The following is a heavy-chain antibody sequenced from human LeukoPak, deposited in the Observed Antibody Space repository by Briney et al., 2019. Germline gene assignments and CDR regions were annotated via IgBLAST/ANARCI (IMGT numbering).Heavy chain of an antibody. V-gene: IGHV1-69*06. D-gene: IGHD4-17*01. CDR2: IIPIFGTA. J-gene: IGHJ4*02. Sequence: ASVKVSCKASGGTFSSYAISWVRQAPGQGLEWMGGIIPIFGTANYAQKFQGRVTITADKSTSTAYMELSSLRSEDTAVYYCARSRAVTGFDYWGQGTLVTVSS. CDR1: GGTFSSYA. CDR3: ARSRAVTGFDY.